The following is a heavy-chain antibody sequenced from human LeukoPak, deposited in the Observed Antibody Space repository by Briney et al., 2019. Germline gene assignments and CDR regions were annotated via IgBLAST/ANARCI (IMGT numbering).Heavy chain of an antibody. Sequence: GGSLRLSCAASEFTFSSYAMSWVRKAPGKGLEWVSAISGSGGSTYYADSVKGRFTISRDNSKSTLYLQMNSLRAEDTAVYYCAKDSLLLADLGDYWGQGTLVTLSS. CDR2: ISGSGGST. V-gene: IGHV3-23*01. D-gene: IGHD3-9*01. J-gene: IGHJ4*02. CDR3: AKDSLLLADLGDY. CDR1: EFTFSSYA.